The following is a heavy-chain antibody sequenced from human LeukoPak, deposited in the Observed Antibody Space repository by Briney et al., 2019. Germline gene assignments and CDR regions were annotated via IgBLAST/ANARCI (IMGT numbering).Heavy chain of an antibody. D-gene: IGHD1-26*01. CDR1: GYNFTNYW. CDR2: TYPGDSDT. J-gene: IGHJ4*02. Sequence: GESLKISCKGSGYNFTNYWIAWVRQMPGKGLEWMGITYPGDSDTRYSPSFQGQVTISADMSISTAYLQWYSLKTSDTAIYYCASAVLGAYYFAYWGLGTLVTVSS. V-gene: IGHV5-51*01. CDR3: ASAVLGAYYFAY.